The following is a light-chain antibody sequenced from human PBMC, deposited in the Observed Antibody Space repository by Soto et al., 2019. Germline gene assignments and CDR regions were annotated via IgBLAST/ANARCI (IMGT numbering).Light chain of an antibody. CDR3: MQTLLAWT. Sequence: DIVMTQSPLSLPVTPGEPASISCRSSQSLLHSNGYNYLDWYLQKPGQPPQLLIYLGSNRASGVPDRFSGSASGSEFTLKISRVEAEDVWVYYCMQTLLAWTFGQGTKVVI. J-gene: IGKJ1*01. CDR2: LGS. CDR1: QSLLHSNGYNY. V-gene: IGKV2-28*01.